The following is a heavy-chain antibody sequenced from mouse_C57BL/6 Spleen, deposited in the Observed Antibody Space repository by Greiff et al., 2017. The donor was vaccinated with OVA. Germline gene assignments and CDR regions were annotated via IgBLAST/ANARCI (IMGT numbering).Heavy chain of an antibody. CDR2: INPSSGYT. CDR1: GYTFTSYT. Sequence: VQLQQSGAELARPGASVKMSCKASGYTFTSYTMHWVKQRPGQGLEWIGYINPSSGYTKYNQKFKDKATLTADKSSSTAYMQLSSLTSEDSAVYYCARSGDGYYDYAMDYWGQGTSVTVSS. CDR3: ARSGDGYYDYAMDY. J-gene: IGHJ4*01. D-gene: IGHD2-3*01. V-gene: IGHV1-4*01.